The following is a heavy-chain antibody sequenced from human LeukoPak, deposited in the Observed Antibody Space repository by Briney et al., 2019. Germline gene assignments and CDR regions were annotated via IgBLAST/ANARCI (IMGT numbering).Heavy chain of an antibody. J-gene: IGHJ4*02. D-gene: IGHD5-18*01. CDR3: ASYTAMVTSETDY. V-gene: IGHV4-39*07. CDR2: IYYSGST. Sequence: PSETLSLTRTVSGGSISSSSYYWGWIRQPPGKGLEWIGSIYYSGSTYYNPSLKSRVTISVDTSKNQFSLKLSSVTAADTAVYYCASYTAMVTSETDYWGQGTLVTVSS. CDR1: GGSISSSSYY.